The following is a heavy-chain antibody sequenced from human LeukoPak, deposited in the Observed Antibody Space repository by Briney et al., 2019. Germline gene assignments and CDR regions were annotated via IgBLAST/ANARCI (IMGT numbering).Heavy chain of an antibody. CDR2: TYFGSKRYN. V-gene: IGHV6-1*01. Sequence: SQTLSLTCAISGDSVSRNNIAWNWIRQSPSRGLEWLGRTYFGSKRYNEYAISVKSRITINPATSKNQFSLQLNSVTPEDTAVYYCARGLGWPYFDSWGQGTLVTVSS. CDR1: GDSVSRNNIA. D-gene: IGHD5-24*01. J-gene: IGHJ4*02. CDR3: ARGLGWPYFDS.